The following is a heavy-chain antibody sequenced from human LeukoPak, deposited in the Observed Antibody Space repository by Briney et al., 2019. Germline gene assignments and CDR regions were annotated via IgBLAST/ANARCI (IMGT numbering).Heavy chain of an antibody. V-gene: IGHV1-2*02. CDR1: GYTFTGYY. J-gene: IGHJ4*02. CDR2: INPNSGGT. CDR3: ARVREDNWGAYYFDY. D-gene: IGHD7-27*01. Sequence: GASVKVSCKASGYTFTGYYIHWVRQAPGQGLEWMGWINPNSGGTNYAQKFQGRVTMTRDTSISTAYMELSRLTSDDTAVYYCARVREDNWGAYYFDYWGQGTLVTVSS.